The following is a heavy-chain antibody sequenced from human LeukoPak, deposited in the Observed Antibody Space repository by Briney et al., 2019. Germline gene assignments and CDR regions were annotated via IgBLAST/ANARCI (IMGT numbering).Heavy chain of an antibody. CDR2: ISYDGSND. D-gene: IGHD3-10*01. V-gene: IGHV3-30*18. Sequence: GGSLGLSCAASRFTFSDYGMHWVRQAPGKGLEWVAVISYDGSNDYYADSVKGRFTISRDNSKNTVYLQMNSLRTEDTAIYYCAKDRSALIDHWGQGTLVTVS. CDR1: RFTFSDYG. CDR3: AKDRSALIDH. J-gene: IGHJ5*02.